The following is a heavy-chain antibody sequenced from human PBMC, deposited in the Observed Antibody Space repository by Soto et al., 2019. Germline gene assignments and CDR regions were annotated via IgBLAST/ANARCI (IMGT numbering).Heavy chain of an antibody. CDR2: IYHIGST. D-gene: IGHD1-26*01. CDR3: ARAPGYSGNWFDP. Sequence: SETLSLTCTVSGGSISSYYWSWIRQPPGKGLEWIGYIYHIGSTYYNPSHKSRFTLSVDRSKNQFSLKLSSVTAADTAVYYCARAPGYSGNWFDPWGQGTLVTVS. CDR1: GGSISSYY. V-gene: IGHV4-59*12. J-gene: IGHJ5*02.